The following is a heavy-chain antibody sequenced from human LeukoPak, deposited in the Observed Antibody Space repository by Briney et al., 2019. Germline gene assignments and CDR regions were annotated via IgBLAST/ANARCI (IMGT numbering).Heavy chain of an antibody. J-gene: IGHJ4*02. Sequence: SETLSLTCAVSGYSISSGDYWGWIRQPPGKGLEWIGSIYHSGSTHYNSSLKSRITISVDTSKNQFSLKLSSVTAADTAVYYCARQWQSTGFDYWGQGTLVTVSS. CDR2: IYHSGST. D-gene: IGHD2-2*01. V-gene: IGHV4-38-2*01. CDR1: GYSISSGDY. CDR3: ARQWQSTGFDY.